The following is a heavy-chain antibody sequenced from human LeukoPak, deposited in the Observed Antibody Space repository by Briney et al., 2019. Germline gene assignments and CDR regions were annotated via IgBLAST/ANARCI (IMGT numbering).Heavy chain of an antibody. CDR1: GFTFSSYA. CDR2: ISGNGDSS. J-gene: IGHJ3*02. D-gene: IGHD3-3*01. CDR3: AKCATYDFWSGYYWDGSFDI. V-gene: IGHV3-23*01. Sequence: PGGSLRLSCAASGFTFSSYAMNWVRQAPGKALEWVSTISGNGDSSYYADSVKGRFIISRDNSKNTLYLQMNSLTAEDAAVYYCAKCATYDFWSGYYWDGSFDIWGQGTYVIVSS.